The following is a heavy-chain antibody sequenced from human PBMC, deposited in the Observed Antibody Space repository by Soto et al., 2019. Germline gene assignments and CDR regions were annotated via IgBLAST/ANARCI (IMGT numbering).Heavy chain of an antibody. J-gene: IGHJ4*02. Sequence: QVQLVESGGGVVQPGRSLRLSCAASGFTFSSYGMHWVRQAPGKGLEWVAVISYDGSNKYYADSVKGRFTISRDNSKNTLYLQMNSLRAEDTAVYYCAKPHKGESILFDYWGQGTLVTVSS. V-gene: IGHV3-30*18. CDR3: AKPHKGESILFDY. CDR2: ISYDGSNK. D-gene: IGHD3-10*01. CDR1: GFTFSSYG.